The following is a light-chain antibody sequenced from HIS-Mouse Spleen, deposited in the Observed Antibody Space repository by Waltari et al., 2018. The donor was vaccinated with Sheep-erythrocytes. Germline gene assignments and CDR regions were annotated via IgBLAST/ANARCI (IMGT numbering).Light chain of an antibody. CDR3: LQHKSYPRT. CDR2: AAS. CDR1: QGIRND. V-gene: IGKV1-17*01. J-gene: IGKJ1*01. Sequence: DIQMTQSPSSLSASVGDRVTITYRASQGIRNDLGWYQPKPGKAPQRLTYAASRLQSGVPSRFSCSVSVTVFTLTISSLQPEDFATYSCLQHKSYPRTFGQGTQVEIK.